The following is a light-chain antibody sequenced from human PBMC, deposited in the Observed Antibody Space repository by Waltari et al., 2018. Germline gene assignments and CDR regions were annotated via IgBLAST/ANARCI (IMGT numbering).Light chain of an antibody. CDR2: KVS. CDR3: MQGIHWPRS. CDR1: QSLVHSDGNTY. V-gene: IGKV2-30*02. Sequence: DVVMTQSPLSLPVTLGQPASISCRSSQSLVHSDGNTYLSWFQPRPGQSPRRLIYKVSNRDSGVPDRFSGSGSGTDFTLKISRVEAEDIAIYYCMQGIHWPRSFGQGTKVEIE. J-gene: IGKJ1*01.